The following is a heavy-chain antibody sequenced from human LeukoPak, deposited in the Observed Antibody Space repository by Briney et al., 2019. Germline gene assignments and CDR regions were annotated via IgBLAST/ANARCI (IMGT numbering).Heavy chain of an antibody. J-gene: IGHJ4*02. V-gene: IGHV3-23*01. D-gene: IGHD2-15*01. CDR1: GGSTSSGNYY. CDR2: ISNNGGYT. Sequence: ETLSLTCTVSGGSTSSGNYYWGWIRQAPGKGLEWVSAISNNGGYTYYADSVQGRFTISRDNSKSTLCLQMNSLRAEDTAVYYCAKQLGYCSDGSCYFPYWGQGTLVTVSS. CDR3: AKQLGYCSDGSCYFPY.